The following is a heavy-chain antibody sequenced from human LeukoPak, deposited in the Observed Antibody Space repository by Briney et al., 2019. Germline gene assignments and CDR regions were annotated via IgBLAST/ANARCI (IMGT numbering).Heavy chain of an antibody. V-gene: IGHV1-2*04. CDR3: ARATNHPGIAVAGLPDHAFDI. D-gene: IGHD6-19*01. CDR2: INPNSGGT. Sequence: ASVKVSCKASGYTFTGYYMHWVRQAPGQGLEWMGWINPNSGGTNYAQKFQGWVTMTRDTSISAAYMELSRLRSDDTALYYCARATNHPGIAVAGLPDHAFDIWGQGTMVTVSS. J-gene: IGHJ3*02. CDR1: GYTFTGYY.